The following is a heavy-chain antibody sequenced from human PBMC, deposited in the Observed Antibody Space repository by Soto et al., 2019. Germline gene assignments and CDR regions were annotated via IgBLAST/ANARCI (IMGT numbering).Heavy chain of an antibody. CDR3: AKGPPAAWERISLYFDY. V-gene: IGHV3-23*01. J-gene: IGHJ4*02. CDR1: GFTFSSYA. CDR2: ISGSGGST. D-gene: IGHD1-26*01. Sequence: LRLSCAASGFTFSSYAMSWVRQAPGKGLEWVSAISGSGGSTYYADSVKGRFTISRDNSKNSLYLQMNSLRAEDTAVYYCAKGPPAAWERISLYFDYWGQGTLGTVSS.